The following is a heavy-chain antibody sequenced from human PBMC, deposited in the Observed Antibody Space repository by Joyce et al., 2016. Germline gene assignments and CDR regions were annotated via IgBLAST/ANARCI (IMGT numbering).Heavy chain of an antibody. CDR3: ARGLSAFDYSNYAGYDY. V-gene: IGHV4-34*01. CDR2: INHSERT. Sequence: QVQLQQWGAGLLKPSETLYPTCAVYGWCFSGYYWSCIRQPPGTGLEWIGEINHSERTNYNPSLERRITISVDTSKNQFSLRLSSVTAADTAVYYCARGLSAFDYSNYAGYDYWGQGTLVTVSS. D-gene: IGHD4-11*01. CDR1: GWCFSGYY. J-gene: IGHJ4*02.